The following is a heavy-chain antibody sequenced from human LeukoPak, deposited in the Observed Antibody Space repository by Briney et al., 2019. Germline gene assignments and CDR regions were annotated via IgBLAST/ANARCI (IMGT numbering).Heavy chain of an antibody. D-gene: IGHD3-10*01. CDR1: GFTFSSYA. J-gene: IGHJ6*02. CDR2: ISGSGGST. Sequence: PGGSLRLSCAASGFTFSSYAMSWVRQAPGKGLEWVSAISGSGGSTYYADSVKGRFTISRDNAQNSLNLQMNSLRPEDTAMYYCARVRTTGSYYGMDVWGQGTTVTVCS. CDR3: ARVRTTGSYYGMDV. V-gene: IGHV3-23*01.